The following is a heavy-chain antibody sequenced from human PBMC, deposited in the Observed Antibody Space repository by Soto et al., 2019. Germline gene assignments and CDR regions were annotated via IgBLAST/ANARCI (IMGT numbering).Heavy chain of an antibody. J-gene: IGHJ4*02. V-gene: IGHV1-2*02. Sequence: GASVKVSCKASGYTFTGYYMHWVRQAPGQGLEWMGWINPNSGGTNYAQKFQGRVTMTRDTSISTAYMELSRLRSDDTAVYYCARSTYITGTTWANFDYWGQGTLVTVSS. CDR2: INPNSGGT. CDR1: GYTFTGYY. D-gene: IGHD1-7*01. CDR3: ARSTYITGTTWANFDY.